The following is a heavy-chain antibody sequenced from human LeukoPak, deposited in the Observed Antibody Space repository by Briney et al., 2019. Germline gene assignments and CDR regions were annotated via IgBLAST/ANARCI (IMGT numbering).Heavy chain of an antibody. CDR1: GYTFTSYG. J-gene: IGHJ6*04. CDR3: ASPLRYGSRNGYV. V-gene: IGHV1-18*01. D-gene: IGHD3-10*01. CDR2: ISAYNGNT. Sequence: ASVKVSCKASGYTFTSYGFSLVRQAPGQGLEWMGWISAYNGNTNYAQTLQGRVTITTDTSTSKDYMELRSLRSDDTAVDYCASPLRYGSRNGYVWGKGTTVTVSS.